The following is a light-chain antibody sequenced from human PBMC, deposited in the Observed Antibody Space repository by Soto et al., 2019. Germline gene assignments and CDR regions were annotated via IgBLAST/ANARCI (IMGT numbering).Light chain of an antibody. CDR2: EVS. CDR1: SSDVGGYNY. CDR3: SSYAGGYYV. J-gene: IGLJ1*01. Sequence: QSALTQPPSASGSPGQSVTISCTGTSSDVGGYNYVSWYQQHPGKAPKLMIYEVSKRPSGVPDRFSGSKSGNTASLTVSGLQAEDGADYYWSSYAGGYYVFGTGTKVTVL. V-gene: IGLV2-8*01.